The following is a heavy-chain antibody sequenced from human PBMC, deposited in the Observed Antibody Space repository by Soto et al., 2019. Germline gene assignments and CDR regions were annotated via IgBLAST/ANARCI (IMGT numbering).Heavy chain of an antibody. CDR1: GFTFSSYG. V-gene: IGHV3-33*01. D-gene: IGHD6-19*01. CDR3: ARSGEWLRRGWFDP. CDR2: IWYDGSNT. Sequence: QVQLVESGGGVVQPGRSLRLSCAASGFTFSSYGMHWVRQAPGKGLEWVAVIWYDGSNTYYAASVKGRFTISRDNSKNTLYLQMNGLRAEDTAVYYCARSGEWLRRGWFDPWGQGTLVTGSS. J-gene: IGHJ5*02.